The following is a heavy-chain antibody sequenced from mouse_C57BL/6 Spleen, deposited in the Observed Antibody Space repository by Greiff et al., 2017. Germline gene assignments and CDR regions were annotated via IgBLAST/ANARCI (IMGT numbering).Heavy chain of an antibody. Sequence: QVQLKESGPGLVAPSQSLSITCTVSGFSLTSYAISWVRQPPGKGLEWLGVLWTGGGTNYNSALKSRLSISKDNSKSQVFLKMNSLQTDDTARYYCARTSNWEEVAYWGQGTLVTVSA. CDR2: LWTGGGT. V-gene: IGHV2-9-1*01. D-gene: IGHD4-1*01. CDR1: GFSLTSYA. J-gene: IGHJ3*01. CDR3: ARTSNWEEVAY.